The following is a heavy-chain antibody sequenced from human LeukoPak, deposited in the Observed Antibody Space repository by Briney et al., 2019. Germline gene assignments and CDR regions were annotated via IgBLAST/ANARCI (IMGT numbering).Heavy chain of an antibody. CDR3: GNTTTGYSSGQKPAWPVDY. J-gene: IGHJ4*02. D-gene: IGHD5-18*01. Sequence: GGSLRLSCEASGFTFGSYAMYWVRQAPGKGLEWVAGIFGSGGSAHYADSVKGRFTISRDNSKNTVYLQINNLRVEDTAVYYCGNTTTGYSSGQKPAWPVDYWGQGTLVAVSS. V-gene: IGHV3-23*01. CDR1: GFTFGSYA. CDR2: IFGSGGSA.